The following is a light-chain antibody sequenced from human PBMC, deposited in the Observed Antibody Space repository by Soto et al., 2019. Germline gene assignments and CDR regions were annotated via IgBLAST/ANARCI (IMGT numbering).Light chain of an antibody. CDR1: QGISSY. V-gene: IGKV1-8*01. CDR3: QQYYTYPPT. J-gene: IGKJ4*01. CDR2: AAS. Sequence: AIRMTQSPSSFSASTGDRVTITCRASQGISSYLAWYQQKPGKAPNLLIYAASTLQSGVPSRFSGSGSGTDCTLTISCLQSEDFATYYCQQYYTYPPTFGGGTKVEIK.